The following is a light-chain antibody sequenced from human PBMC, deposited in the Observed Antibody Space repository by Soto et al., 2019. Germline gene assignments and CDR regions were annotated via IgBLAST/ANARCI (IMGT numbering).Light chain of an antibody. CDR3: CSYAGSYTLYVV. J-gene: IGLJ2*01. V-gene: IGLV1-44*01. CDR2: KIN. CDR1: NSNIGSNN. Sequence: QSVLTQPPSASGTPGQRVTISCAGSNSNIGSNNVYWYQQLPGTAPKLLIYKINQRPSGVPDRFSGSKSGTSASLAVSGLQAEDEADYYCCSYAGSYTLYVVFGGGTKLTVL.